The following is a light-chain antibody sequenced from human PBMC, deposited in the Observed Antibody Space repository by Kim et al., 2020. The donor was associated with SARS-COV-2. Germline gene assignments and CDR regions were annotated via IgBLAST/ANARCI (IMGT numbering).Light chain of an antibody. CDR2: ATS. Sequence: AIQISQSPSSLSAFTGDRVTITCRARQDIRDYLAWYHQKPGKAPKLLLYATSTLQSGVPSRFSGSGSGTEFTLTIRSLQSEDFGTYFSQQYYINPQTFGPGAKMDIK. CDR1: QDIRDY. V-gene: IGKV1-8*01. J-gene: IGKJ1*01. CDR3: QQYYINPQT.